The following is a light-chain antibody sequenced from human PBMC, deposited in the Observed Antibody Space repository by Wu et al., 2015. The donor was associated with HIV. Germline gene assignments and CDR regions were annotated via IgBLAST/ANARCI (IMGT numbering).Light chain of an antibody. J-gene: IGKJ3*01. CDR1: QNIGPW. Sequence: DIQLTQSPSTLSASIGDRVTITCRASQNIGPWLAWYQQKPGKVPNLLIYKASLLESGVPSRFSGSGSGTEFTLTISSLQPEDFATYYCQQSYNSPFTFGPGTKVDVK. V-gene: IGKV1-5*03. CDR2: KAS. CDR3: QQSYNSPFT.